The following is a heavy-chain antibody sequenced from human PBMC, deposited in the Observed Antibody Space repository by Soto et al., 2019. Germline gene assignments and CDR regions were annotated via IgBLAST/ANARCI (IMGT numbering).Heavy chain of an antibody. CDR1: GGTFSGHY. CDR3: ARPSSLAVRGLFKYHHYGMDV. CDR2: IKHSGST. D-gene: IGHD6-6*01. Sequence: QVQLQQWVAFLLKPSETLSLTCAVYGGTFSGHYWNWNRQPPGKGLESMGEIKHSGSTNYNPSLKSRFNISVDTSKNQYSLRLSSVTAADTAVYYCARPSSLAVRGLFKYHHYGMDVWGQGTTVTVSS. V-gene: IGHV4-34*02. J-gene: IGHJ6*02.